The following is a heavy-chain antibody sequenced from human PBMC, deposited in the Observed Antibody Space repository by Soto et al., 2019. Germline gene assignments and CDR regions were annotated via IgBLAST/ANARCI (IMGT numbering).Heavy chain of an antibody. V-gene: IGHV1-2*04. CDR1: GYTFTGYY. CDR3: ARAAGHDAFDI. J-gene: IGHJ3*02. CDR2: INPNSGGT. Sequence: ASVKISCKASGYTFTGYYMHWVRQAPGQGLEWMGWINPNSGGTNYAQKFQGWVTMTRDTSISTAYMELSRLRSDDMAVYYCARAAGHDAFDIWGQGTMVTVSS. D-gene: IGHD6-19*01.